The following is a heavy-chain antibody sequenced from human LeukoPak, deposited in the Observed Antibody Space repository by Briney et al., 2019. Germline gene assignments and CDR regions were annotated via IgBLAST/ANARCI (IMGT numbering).Heavy chain of an antibody. J-gene: IGHJ4*02. V-gene: IGHV4-59*11. CDR3: TTLKRGNIFGYFDF. CDR2: VFDSGRT. D-gene: IGHD5-18*01. CDR1: GVSMTTHH. Sequence: SETLSLTCTVSGVSMTTHHWNWIRQTPGKGLEWRGYVFDSGRTKENPSLKSRVILSADTSKNQLSLRLSSVSSADTAVYYCTTLKRGNIFGYFDFWGQGILVTVSS.